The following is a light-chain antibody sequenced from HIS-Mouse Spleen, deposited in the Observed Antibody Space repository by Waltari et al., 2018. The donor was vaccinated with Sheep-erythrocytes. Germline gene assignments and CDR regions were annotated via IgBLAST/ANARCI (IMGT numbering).Light chain of an antibody. V-gene: IGLV2-11*01. CDR1: SSDVGGYNY. CDR2: DVS. J-gene: IGLJ1*01. CDR3: CSYAGSYNHV. Sequence: QSALTQPRSVSGSPGQSVTISCTGTSSDVGGYNYVSWYQQHPGKAPKLMFYDVSKRPSGVPDRFSGSKSGHTASLTISGLQAEDEADYYCCSYAGSYNHVFATGTKVTVL.